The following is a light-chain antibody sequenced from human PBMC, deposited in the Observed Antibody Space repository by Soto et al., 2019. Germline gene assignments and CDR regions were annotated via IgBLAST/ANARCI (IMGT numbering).Light chain of an antibody. CDR1: QSISSW. CDR2: DAS. V-gene: IGKV1-5*01. CDR3: QQYNSYSWT. Sequence: DIHMTQSPSTLSASVGDRVTITCRASQSISSWLAWYKQKPGKAPKLLIYDASILESGVPSRFSGVGSGTDFTLTISSLQPDDFATYYCQQYNSYSWTFGQGTKVDIK. J-gene: IGKJ1*01.